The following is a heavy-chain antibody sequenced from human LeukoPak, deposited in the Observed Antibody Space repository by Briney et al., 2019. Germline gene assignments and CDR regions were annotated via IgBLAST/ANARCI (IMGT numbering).Heavy chain of an antibody. V-gene: IGHV3-74*01. CDR2: INTDGSVT. D-gene: IGHD1-1*01. CDR3: ERDLIWNQVEY. CDR1: GFIFSAHW. J-gene: IGHJ4*02. Sequence: PGGSLRLSCAASGFIFSAHWMYWVRQTPEKGLVWVSRINTDGSVTNYADSVKGRFTISRDNAKDTLYLQMNSLRVEDTAVYYRERDLIWNQVEYWGQGSLVTVSS.